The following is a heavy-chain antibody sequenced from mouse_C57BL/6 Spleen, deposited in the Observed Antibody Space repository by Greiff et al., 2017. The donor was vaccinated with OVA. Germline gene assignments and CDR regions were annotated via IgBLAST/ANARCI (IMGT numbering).Heavy chain of an antibody. J-gene: IGHJ2*01. D-gene: IGHD1-1*01. CDR1: GYTFTSYW. CDR3: ARGLLLRNYFDY. Sequence: QVQLKQPGTELVKPGASVKLSCQASGYTFTSYWMHWVKQRPGQGLEWIGNINPSNGGTNYNEKFKSKATLTVDKSSSTAYMQLSSLTSEDSAVYYCARGLLLRNYFDYWGQGTTLTVSS. CDR2: INPSNGGT. V-gene: IGHV1-53*01.